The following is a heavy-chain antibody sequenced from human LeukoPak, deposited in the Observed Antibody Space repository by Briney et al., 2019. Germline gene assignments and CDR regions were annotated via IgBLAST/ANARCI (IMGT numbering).Heavy chain of an antibody. D-gene: IGHD3-10*01. CDR1: GGSFSGYY. J-gene: IGHJ6*03. CDR2: INHSGST. CDR3: ARAPYYYGSGSDYYYYMDV. Sequence: PSETLSLTCAVYGGSFSGYYWSWIRQPPGKGLEWIGEINHSGSTNYNPSLKSRVTMSVDTSKNQFSLKLSSVTAADTAVYYCARAPYYYGSGSDYYYYMDVWGIGTTVTISS. V-gene: IGHV4-34*01.